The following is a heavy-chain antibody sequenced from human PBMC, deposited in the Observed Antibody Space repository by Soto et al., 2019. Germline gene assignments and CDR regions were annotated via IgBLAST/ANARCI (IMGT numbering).Heavy chain of an antibody. CDR2: INSYNGNT. Sequence: ASVKVSCKASGGTFRNDIITWVRQAPGQGLEWMGWINSYNGNTNYAQKLQGRVTMTTDTSTSTAYMELRSLRSDDTAVYYCAREPVAGIWFDPWGQGTLVTVSS. D-gene: IGHD6-19*01. CDR3: AREPVAGIWFDP. CDR1: GGTFRNDI. V-gene: IGHV1-18*01. J-gene: IGHJ5*02.